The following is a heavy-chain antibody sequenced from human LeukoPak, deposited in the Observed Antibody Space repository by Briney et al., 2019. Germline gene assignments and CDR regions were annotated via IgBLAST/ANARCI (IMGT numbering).Heavy chain of an antibody. J-gene: IGHJ3*02. CDR2: IYYSGST. CDR1: GGSTSSYY. V-gene: IGHV4-59*01. D-gene: IGHD3-10*01. CDR3: ARGAALLRFHGYAFDI. Sequence: SETLSLTCTVSGGSTSSYYWSWIRQPPGKGLEWIGYIYYSGSTSYNPSLKSRVTISVDTSKNQFSLKLSSVTAADTAVYYCARGAALLRFHGYAFDIWGQGTMVTVSS.